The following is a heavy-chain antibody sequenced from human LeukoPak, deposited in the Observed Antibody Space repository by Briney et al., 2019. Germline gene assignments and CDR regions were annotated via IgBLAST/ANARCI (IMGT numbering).Heavy chain of an antibody. CDR1: GFTFSDYY. CDR3: ARDLLQELWIDY. V-gene: IGHV3-11*01. Sequence: GGSLRLSCAASGFTFSDYYMSWIRQAPGKGLEWVSYISSSGSTIYYADSVKGRFTISRDNARNSLYLQMNSLRAEDTAVYYCARDLLQELWIDYWGQGTLVTVSS. CDR2: ISSSGSTI. J-gene: IGHJ4*02. D-gene: IGHD5-18*01.